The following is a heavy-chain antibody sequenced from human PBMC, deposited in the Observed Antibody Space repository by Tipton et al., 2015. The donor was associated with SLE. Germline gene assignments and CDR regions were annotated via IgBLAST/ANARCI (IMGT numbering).Heavy chain of an antibody. V-gene: IGHV3-21*03. CDR1: GFTFSSYS. CDR2: ISSSSSYI. J-gene: IGHJ4*02. CDR3: ARGAYYYYSSGYPFDY. Sequence: SLRLSCAASGFTFSSYSMNWVRQAPGKGLEWVSSISSSSSYIYYADSVKGRFTISRDNAKNSLYLQMNSLRAEDTAVYYCARGAYYYYSSGYPFDYWGQGTLVTVSS. D-gene: IGHD3-22*01.